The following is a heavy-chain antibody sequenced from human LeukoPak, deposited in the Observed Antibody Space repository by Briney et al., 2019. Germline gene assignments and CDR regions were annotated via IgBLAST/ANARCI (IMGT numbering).Heavy chain of an antibody. CDR3: ASYPRYSSSPPFDY. CDR2: INTNTGAT. V-gene: IGHV1-2*02. J-gene: IGHJ4*02. D-gene: IGHD6-6*01. Sequence: ASVNVSCKASGYTFTGQDMHWVRQAPGQGFEWMGWINTNTGATNYAQKFQGRVTMTRDTTINTAYMELTSLTSDDTAVYYCASYPRYSSSPPFDYWGQGTMVTVSP. CDR1: GYTFTGQD.